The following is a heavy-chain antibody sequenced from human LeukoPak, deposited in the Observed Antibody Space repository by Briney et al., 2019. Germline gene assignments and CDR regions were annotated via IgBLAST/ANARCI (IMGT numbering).Heavy chain of an antibody. CDR1: GFTFSSYW. D-gene: IGHD6-19*01. Sequence: GGSLRLSCAASGFTFSSYWMHWVRQAPGKGLVWVSRIKSDGSATSNADSVKGRFTISRDDAKNTLYLQMNSLRAEDTAVYYCARSNSSGWYYFDYWGQGTLVTVSS. CDR3: ARSNSSGWYYFDY. V-gene: IGHV3-74*01. J-gene: IGHJ4*02. CDR2: IKSDGSAT.